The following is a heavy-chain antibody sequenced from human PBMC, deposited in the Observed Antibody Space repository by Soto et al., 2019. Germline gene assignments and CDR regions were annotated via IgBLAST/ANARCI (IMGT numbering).Heavy chain of an antibody. V-gene: IGHV3-74*01. CDR1: GFTFSSYS. J-gene: IGHJ4*02. CDR3: GRAKCDLLGFDQ. Sequence: PGGSLRLSCAASGFTFSSYSMHWVRQAPGKGLVWVSRINRDGSSTTYADSVKGRFTISRGNAKSTLYMQLHRLSADETPASYCGRAKCDLLGFDQWGQGTLVTVSS. D-gene: IGHD2-15*01. CDR2: INRDGSST.